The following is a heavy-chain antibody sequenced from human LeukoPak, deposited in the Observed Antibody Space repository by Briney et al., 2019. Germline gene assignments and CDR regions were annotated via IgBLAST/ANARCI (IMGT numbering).Heavy chain of an antibody. D-gene: IGHD3-22*01. Sequence: PGGSLRLSCAASGFTFSSYAMSWVRQAPGKGLEWVSTISGTGGSTYYADSVKGRFTISRDNSKNTLYLQMNSLRAEDTAVYYCAKDNHDSSGYPPPFDYWGQGTLVTVSS. CDR3: AKDNHDSSGYPPPFDY. J-gene: IGHJ4*02. V-gene: IGHV3-23*01. CDR2: ISGTGGST. CDR1: GFTFSSYA.